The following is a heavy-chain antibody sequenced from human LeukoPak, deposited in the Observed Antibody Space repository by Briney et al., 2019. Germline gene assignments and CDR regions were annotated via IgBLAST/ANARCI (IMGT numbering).Heavy chain of an antibody. CDR2: IRYDGSNK. D-gene: IGHD1-1*01. CDR3: AKDSPEANWNDVAPGYYYYMDV. Sequence: GGSLRLSCAASGFTFSSYGMHWVRQAPGKGLEWVAFIRYDGSNKYYADSVKGRFTISRDNSKNTLYLQMNSLRAEDTAVYYCAKDSPEANWNDVAPGYYYYMDVWGKGTTVTVSS. J-gene: IGHJ6*03. V-gene: IGHV3-30*02. CDR1: GFTFSSYG.